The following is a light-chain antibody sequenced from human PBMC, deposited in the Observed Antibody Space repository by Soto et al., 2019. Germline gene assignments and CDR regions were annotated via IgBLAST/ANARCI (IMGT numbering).Light chain of an antibody. J-gene: IGKJ1*01. CDR3: QQYGNSPWT. Sequence: EIVLTQSPSTLSLSPGERATLSCRASQSVSSSFLAWYQQKPGQAPRLLIYGASSRATGIPDRFSGSGSGTDFTLTISRLEPEDFAVYYCQQYGNSPWTFGQGTKVEI. V-gene: IGKV3-20*01. CDR2: GAS. CDR1: QSVSSSF.